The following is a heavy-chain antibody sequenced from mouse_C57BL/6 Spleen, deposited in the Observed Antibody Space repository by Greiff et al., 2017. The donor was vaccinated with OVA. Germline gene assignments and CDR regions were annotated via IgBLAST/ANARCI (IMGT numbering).Heavy chain of an antibody. D-gene: IGHD1-1*01. CDR2: IDPSDSYT. V-gene: IGHV1-50*01. J-gene: IGHJ2*01. Sequence: QVQLQQPGAELVKPGASVKLSCKASGYTFTSYWMQWVKQRPGQGLEWIGEIDPSDSYTNYNQKFKGKATLTVDTSSSTAYMQLSSLTSEDSAVYYCARYPNYGSSFDYWGQGTTLTVSS. CDR1: GYTFTSYW. CDR3: ARYPNYGSSFDY.